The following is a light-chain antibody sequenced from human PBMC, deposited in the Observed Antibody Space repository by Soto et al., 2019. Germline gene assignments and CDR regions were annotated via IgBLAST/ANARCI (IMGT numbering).Light chain of an antibody. CDR2: NND. Sequence: QSVLTQPPSASGTPGQRVTISCSGGSSNIGANPINWYQQLPGTAPKLLIYNNDQRPSGVPDRFSASKSGTSASLAISGLQYEDEADYYCEAWDDSLYGAVLGGGTKLTVL. CDR3: EAWDDSLYGAV. CDR1: SSNIGANP. J-gene: IGLJ2*01. V-gene: IGLV1-44*01.